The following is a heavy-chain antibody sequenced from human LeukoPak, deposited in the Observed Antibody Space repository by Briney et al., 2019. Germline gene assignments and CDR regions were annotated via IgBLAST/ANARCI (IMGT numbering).Heavy chain of an antibody. Sequence: GESLKISCKDSGYNFTRYWIGWVRQMPGKGLEWMGIIYPGDSDTRYSPSFQGQATISADKSISTAYLQWRSLKASDTAIYYCASLRSYSDAFDIWGHGTMVTVSS. J-gene: IGHJ3*02. D-gene: IGHD2-21*01. V-gene: IGHV5-51*01. CDR1: GYNFTRYW. CDR2: IYPGDSDT. CDR3: ASLRSYSDAFDI.